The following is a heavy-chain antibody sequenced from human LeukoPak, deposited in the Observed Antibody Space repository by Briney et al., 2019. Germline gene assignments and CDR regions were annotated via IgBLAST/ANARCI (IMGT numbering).Heavy chain of an antibody. CDR3: ARYDYYDSSGYYF. CDR2: MYHSGST. Sequence: PSETLSLTCTVSGYSISSGHYWGWIRQPPGKGLEWIGSMYHSGSTYYNPPLKSRVTISEDTSKNQFSLKLSSVTAADTAVYYCARYDYYDSSGYYFGGQGTLVTVSS. J-gene: IGHJ4*02. D-gene: IGHD3-22*01. V-gene: IGHV4-38-2*02. CDR1: GYSISSGHY.